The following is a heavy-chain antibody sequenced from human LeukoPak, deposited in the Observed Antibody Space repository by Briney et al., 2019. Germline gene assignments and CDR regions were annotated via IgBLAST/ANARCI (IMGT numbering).Heavy chain of an antibody. Sequence: GASVKVSCKASGYTFTNYDINWVRQATGQGLESMGWVNPNNGNTGYAQKFQGRVTIIRNTSISTAYMELSNLRPEDTAVYYCARVYRYCVGGSCYRHYYMDVWGKGTTVTVSS. CDR1: GYTFTNYD. J-gene: IGHJ6*03. V-gene: IGHV1-8*03. CDR3: ARVYRYCVGGSCYRHYYMDV. D-gene: IGHD2-15*01. CDR2: VNPNNGNT.